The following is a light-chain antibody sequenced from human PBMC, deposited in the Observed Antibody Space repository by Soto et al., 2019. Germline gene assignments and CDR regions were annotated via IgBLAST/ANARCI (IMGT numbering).Light chain of an antibody. Sequence: QSALTQPASVSGSPGQSSTISCTGASSDVGGYNYVSWHQQHPGKAPKLMIYEVSNRPSGVSDRFSGSKSGDTASLTISGLQAEDEADYYCSSYTSSSTRVFGTGTKLTVL. CDR1: SSDVGGYNY. J-gene: IGLJ1*01. CDR2: EVS. V-gene: IGLV2-14*01. CDR3: SSYTSSSTRV.